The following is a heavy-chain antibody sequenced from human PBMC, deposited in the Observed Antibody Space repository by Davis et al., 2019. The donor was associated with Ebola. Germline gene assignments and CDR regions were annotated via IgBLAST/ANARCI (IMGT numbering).Heavy chain of an antibody. D-gene: IGHD3-16*02. CDR2: IYYTGST. J-gene: IGHJ5*02. CDR3: ARENRDDYVWGSYRYINRFDH. CDR1: GGSINTNKYL. Sequence: SETLSLTCTVSGGSINTNKYLWGWIRQPPGEGLEWIGSIYYTGSTNYNPSLKSRVTISVDKSKNHFSLKLTSVTAADTAVYYCARENRDDYVWGSYRYINRFDHWGQGTLVTVSS. V-gene: IGHV4-39*07.